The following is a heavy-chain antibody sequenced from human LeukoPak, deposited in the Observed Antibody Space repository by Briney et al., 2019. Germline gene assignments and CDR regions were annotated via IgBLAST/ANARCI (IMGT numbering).Heavy chain of an antibody. V-gene: IGHV4-61*02. D-gene: IGHD1-26*01. CDR1: GGSISSGSYY. CDR3: ASMRSFSGSYSIDY. J-gene: IGHJ4*02. Sequence: SETLSLTCTVSGGSISSGSYYWSWIRQPAGKGLEWIGRIYTSGSTNYNPSLKSRVTISVDTSKNQLSLKLSSVTAADTAVYYCASMRSFSGSYSIDYWGQGTLVTVSS. CDR2: IYTSGST.